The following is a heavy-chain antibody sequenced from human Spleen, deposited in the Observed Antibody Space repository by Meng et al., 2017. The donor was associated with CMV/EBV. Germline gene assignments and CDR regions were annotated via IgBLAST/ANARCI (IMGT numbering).Heavy chain of an antibody. Sequence: GESLKISCAASGFTFSSYAMHWVRQAPGKGLEWVAIISYDGSNKYYADSVKGRFTISRDNSKNTLYLQMNSLRAEDTAVYYCARGSREVDTIYYYYGMDVWGQGTTVTVSS. CDR1: GFTFSSYA. CDR2: ISYDGSNK. V-gene: IGHV3-30*04. J-gene: IGHJ6*02. D-gene: IGHD3-10*01. CDR3: ARGSREVDTIYYYYGMDV.